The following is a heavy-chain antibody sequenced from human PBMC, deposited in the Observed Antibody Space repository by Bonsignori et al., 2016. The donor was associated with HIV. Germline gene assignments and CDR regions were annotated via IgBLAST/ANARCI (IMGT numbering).Heavy chain of an antibody. V-gene: IGHV1-2*02. Sequence: WVRQAPGQGLEWMGWINPNSGGTNYAQKFQGRVTMTRDTSISTAYMELSRLRSDDTAVYYCAAPSQDFWSGYWFRQSDAFDIWGQGDNGHRLL. J-gene: IGHJ3*02. CDR3: AAPSQDFWSGYWFRQSDAFDI. D-gene: IGHD3-3*01. CDR2: INPNSGGT.